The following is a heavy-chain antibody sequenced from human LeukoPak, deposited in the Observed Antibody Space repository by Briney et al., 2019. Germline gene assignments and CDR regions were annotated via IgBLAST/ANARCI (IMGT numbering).Heavy chain of an antibody. V-gene: IGHV1-8*01. CDR2: MDPNSGNT. CDR1: GYTFTSYD. D-gene: IGHD6-13*01. J-gene: IGHJ5*02. Sequence: GASVKVSCKASGYTFTSYDINWVRQATGQGLEWVGWMDPNSGNTGYAQKFQGRVTMTRNTSISTAYMELSSLRSEDTAVYYCARGVIAAAGTDWFDPWGQGTLVTVSS. CDR3: ARGVIAAAGTDWFDP.